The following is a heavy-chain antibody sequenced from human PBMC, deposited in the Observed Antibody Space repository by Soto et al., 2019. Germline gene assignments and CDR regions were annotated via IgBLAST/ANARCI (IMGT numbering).Heavy chain of an antibody. J-gene: IGHJ4*02. D-gene: IGHD3-3*01. CDR2: ITWNSRVL. CDR3: AKGRYDFWSPYFFDS. CDR1: GLNFDDFA. Sequence: LRLSCVGTGLNFDDFAMHWVRQAPGKGLGWVSGITWNSRVLAYADSVKGRFAISRDNARNSLYLQMDSVRDEDTALYYCAKGRYDFWSPYFFDSWGQGTLVTVSS. V-gene: IGHV3-9*01.